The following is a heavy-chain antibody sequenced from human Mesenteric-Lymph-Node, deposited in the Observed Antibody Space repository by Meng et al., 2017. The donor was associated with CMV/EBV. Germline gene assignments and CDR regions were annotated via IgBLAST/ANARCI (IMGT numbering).Heavy chain of an antibody. J-gene: IGHJ5*02. CDR1: GFTFSKYT. V-gene: IGHV3-21*01. D-gene: IGHD4-23*01. CDR3: AREANSGHSASDWFDP. CDR2: LSSSSAYI. Sequence: GESLKISCAGSGFTFSKYTINWVRQAPGKGLEWVSSLSSSSAYIYYADSVKGRFTISRDNAKNSLYLQMDSLRAEDAAVYYCAREANSGHSASDWFDPWGQGTLVTVSS.